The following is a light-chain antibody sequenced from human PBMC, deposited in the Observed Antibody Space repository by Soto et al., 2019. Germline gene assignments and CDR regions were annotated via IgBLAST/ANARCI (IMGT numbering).Light chain of an antibody. J-gene: IGKJ4*01. CDR3: QQYDDWPLT. CDR2: GVS. V-gene: IGKV3-15*01. Sequence: EIVMTQSPATLSVSPGEGATLSCRASQSVSTDLAWYQQKAGQTPRLLIHGVSTRATGTPARFSGSGSGTEFTLTIGSLQSEDSAVYYCQQYDDWPLTFGGGPKVELK. CDR1: QSVSTD.